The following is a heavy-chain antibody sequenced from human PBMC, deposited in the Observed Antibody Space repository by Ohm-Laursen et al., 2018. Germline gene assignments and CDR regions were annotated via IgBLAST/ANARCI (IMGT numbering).Heavy chain of an antibody. V-gene: IGHV3-23*01. CDR2: ISGGGGRT. CDR1: GFTFSSYA. J-gene: IGHJ4*02. CDR3: AKDLYLHGYSSAWGIDY. D-gene: IGHD6-19*01. Sequence: GSLRLSCTASGFTFSSYAMSWVRQAPGKGLEWVSGISGGGGRTYYADSVRGRFTISRDDSNNMLDLQMNSLRAEDTAVYYCAKDLYLHGYSSAWGIDYWGQGTLVTVSS.